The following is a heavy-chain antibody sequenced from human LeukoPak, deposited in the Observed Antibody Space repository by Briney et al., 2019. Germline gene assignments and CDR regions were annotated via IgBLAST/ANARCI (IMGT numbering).Heavy chain of an antibody. CDR1: GYTFTSYG. D-gene: IGHD3-22*01. V-gene: IGHV1-18*01. CDR2: ISAYNGNT. Sequence: ASVKVSCKASGYTFTSYGISWVRQAPGQGLGWMGWISAYNGNTKYAQKLQGRVTMTTDTSTSTAYVELRSLRSDDTAVYYCARGSRYYDSSGYYQPYDAFDIWGQGTMVTVSS. J-gene: IGHJ3*02. CDR3: ARGSRYYDSSGYYQPYDAFDI.